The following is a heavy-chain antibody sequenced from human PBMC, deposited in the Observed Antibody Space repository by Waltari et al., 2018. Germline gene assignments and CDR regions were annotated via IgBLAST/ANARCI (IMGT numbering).Heavy chain of an antibody. V-gene: IGHV4-34*01. CDR1: GGSFSGYY. D-gene: IGHD3-22*01. CDR2: INHSGST. J-gene: IGHJ2*01. CDR3: ARGMGRITMIVVPSRWYFDL. Sequence: QVQLQQWGAGLLKPSETLSLTCAVYGGSFSGYYWSWIRQPPGKGLEWIGEINHSGSTNYNPSLKSRVTISVDTSKNQFSLKLSSVTAADTAVYYCARGMGRITMIVVPSRWYFDLWGRGTLVTVSS.